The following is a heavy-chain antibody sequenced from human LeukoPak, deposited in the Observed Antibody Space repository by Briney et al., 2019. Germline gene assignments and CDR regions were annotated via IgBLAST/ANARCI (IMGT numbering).Heavy chain of an antibody. V-gene: IGHV3-23*01. CDR1: GFIFSSYA. Sequence: GGSLRLSCGASGFIFSSYAMSWVRQAPGKGLEWVSSISGSGENTYYTDSVKGRFTIPRDNFKSTLYLQMNSLRAEDTAVYYCGKDRPNYYHSSGHYYRQNGDYWGQGTLVTVSS. CDR2: ISGSGENT. J-gene: IGHJ4*02. CDR3: GKDRPNYYHSSGHYYRQNGDY. D-gene: IGHD3-22*01.